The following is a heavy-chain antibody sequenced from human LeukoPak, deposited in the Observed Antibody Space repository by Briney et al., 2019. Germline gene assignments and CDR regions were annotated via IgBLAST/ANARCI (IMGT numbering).Heavy chain of an antibody. CDR1: GGSISSYY. Sequence: SETLSLTCTVSGGSISSYYWSWIRQPAGKGLEWIGRIYTSGSTNYNPSLKSRVTMSVDTSKNQFSLKLSSVTAADTAVYYCARDVGYCSSTSCYRNWFDPWGQGTLVTVSS. V-gene: IGHV4-4*07. J-gene: IGHJ5*02. CDR2: IYTSGST. CDR3: ARDVGYCSSTSCYRNWFDP. D-gene: IGHD2-2*01.